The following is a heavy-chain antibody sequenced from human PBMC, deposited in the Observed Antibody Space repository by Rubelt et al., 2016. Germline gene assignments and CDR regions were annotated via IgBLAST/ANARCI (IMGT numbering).Heavy chain of an antibody. CDR1: GYTFTSYY. CDR3: AMVRKLVKPYDAFDI. D-gene: IGHD4-23*01. V-gene: IGHV1-2*01. J-gene: IGHJ3*02. CDR2: INPNSGGT. Sequence: QVQLVQSGAEVKKPGASVKVSCKASGYTFTSYYMHWVRQAPGQGLEWMGRINPNSGGTNYAHTFQGRVTTARDTLFCTAYSALGRLRSDDTAVCYCAMVRKLVKPYDAFDIWGQGTMVTVSS.